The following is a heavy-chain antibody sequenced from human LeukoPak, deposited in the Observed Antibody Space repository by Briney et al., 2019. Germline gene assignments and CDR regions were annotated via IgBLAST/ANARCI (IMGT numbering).Heavy chain of an antibody. J-gene: IGHJ6*02. CDR2: IKSKTDGGTT. Sequence: KPGGSLRLSCAASGFTFSNAWMSWVRQAPGKGLEWVGRIKSKTDGGTTDYAAPVKGRFTISRDDSKNTLYLQMNSLKTEDTAVYYCTTQYCGGDCYVYYYGMDVWGQGTTVTVSS. V-gene: IGHV3-15*01. D-gene: IGHD2-21*02. CDR1: GFTFSNAW. CDR3: TTQYCGGDCYVYYYGMDV.